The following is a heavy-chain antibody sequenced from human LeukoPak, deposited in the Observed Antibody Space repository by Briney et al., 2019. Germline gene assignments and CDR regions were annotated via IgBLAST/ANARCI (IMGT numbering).Heavy chain of an antibody. CDR2: IDTSTGSP. Sequence: ASVKVSCKASGYTFTNYPTNWVRQAPGQGLEWMGWIDTSTGSPTYAQGFTGRFVFSLDTSVTTAYLQISGLEAEDTAVYYCARGISIFRGIPPGYWGQGTLVTVSS. CDR3: ARGISIFRGIPPGY. D-gene: IGHD3-10*01. V-gene: IGHV7-4-1*02. CDR1: GYTFTNYP. J-gene: IGHJ4*02.